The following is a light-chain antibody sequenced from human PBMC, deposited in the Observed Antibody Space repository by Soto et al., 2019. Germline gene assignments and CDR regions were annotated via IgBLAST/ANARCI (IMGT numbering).Light chain of an antibody. Sequence: EIVLTQSPVTLSLSPGERATLSCRASQSVSSYLAWYQQKPGQAPRLLIYATSTRATGIPDRFSGSGSGTDFTLTISSLEPEDFAVFYCQQHSNWPITFGQGTRLEIK. J-gene: IGKJ5*01. V-gene: IGKV3-11*01. CDR1: QSVSSY. CDR3: QQHSNWPIT. CDR2: ATS.